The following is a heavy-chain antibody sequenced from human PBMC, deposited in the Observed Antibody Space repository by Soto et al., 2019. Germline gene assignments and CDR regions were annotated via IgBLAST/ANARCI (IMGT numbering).Heavy chain of an antibody. CDR1: GYTFSDYY. CDR2: INPNSGGT. V-gene: IGHV1-2*02. Sequence: AAVKVSCKASGYTFSDYYIHWVRQAPGQGLEWMGWINPNSGGTKYAPKFQGGVTMTRDTSITTAYMELSRLRSGDTAVYYCAKEPATARPEGVDFWGQGTLVTVSS. J-gene: IGHJ4*02. CDR3: AKEPATARPEGVDF. D-gene: IGHD1-1*01.